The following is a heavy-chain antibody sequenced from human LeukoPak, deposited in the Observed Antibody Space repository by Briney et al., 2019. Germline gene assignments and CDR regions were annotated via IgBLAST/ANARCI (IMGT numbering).Heavy chain of an antibody. CDR3: ARDVYCTNGVCYKTLDY. V-gene: IGHV3-74*01. J-gene: IGHJ4*02. Sequence: GGSLRPSFAASGFTFSSYLVHWVRQTPGKGLVWVSQFNSDGGSTSYADSVKGRFTISRDNAKNTLYLQMNSLRAEDTAMYYCARDVYCTNGVCYKTLDYWGQGTLVTVSS. CDR1: GFTFSSYL. CDR2: FNSDGGST. D-gene: IGHD2-8*01.